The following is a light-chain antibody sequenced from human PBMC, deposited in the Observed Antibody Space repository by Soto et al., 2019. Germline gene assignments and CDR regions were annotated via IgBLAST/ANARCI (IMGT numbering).Light chain of an antibody. CDR1: QSIGSTY. CDR3: QQYGNPPWT. J-gene: IGKJ2*01. CDR2: DTF. V-gene: IGKV3-20*01. Sequence: ETVLTQSPGTLPLSPGERATLSCRASQSIGSTYLAWYQQKPVQAPRLLIYDTFSRAIGIPSRFSGSGSGTDFTLTISRLEPEDFAVYHCQQYGNPPWTFGQGTKLEIK.